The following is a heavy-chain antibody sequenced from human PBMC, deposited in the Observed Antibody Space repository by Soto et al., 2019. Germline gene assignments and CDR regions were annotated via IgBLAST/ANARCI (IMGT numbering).Heavy chain of an antibody. D-gene: IGHD4-17*01. CDR3: AKVRDGDYIFDY. CDR2: IRCGGSST. V-gene: IGHV3-23*01. CDR1: GFTFSSYG. Sequence: GGSLRLACAASGFTFSSYGMHWVRQAPGKGLGWVSAIRCGGSSTYYADSVKGRFTISRDNSKNTLYLQMNSLRAEDTAVYYCAKVRDGDYIFDYWGQGTLVTVSS. J-gene: IGHJ4*02.